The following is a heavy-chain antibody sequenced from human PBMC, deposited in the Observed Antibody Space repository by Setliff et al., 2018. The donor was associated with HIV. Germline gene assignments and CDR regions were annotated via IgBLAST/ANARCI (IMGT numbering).Heavy chain of an antibody. CDR2: IYYSGST. J-gene: IGHJ4*02. D-gene: IGHD6-13*01. Sequence: PSETLSLTCTVSGGSISSSSYYWGWIRQPPGKGLEWIGSIYYSGSTYYNPSLKSRVTISVDTSKNQFPLKLSSVTAADTSVYYCATYSSSWPDYWGQGTLVTVSS. V-gene: IGHV4-39*01. CDR1: GGSISSSSYY. CDR3: ATYSSSWPDY.